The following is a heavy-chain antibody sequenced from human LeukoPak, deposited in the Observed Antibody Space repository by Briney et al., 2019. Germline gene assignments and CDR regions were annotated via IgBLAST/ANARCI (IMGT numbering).Heavy chain of an antibody. J-gene: IGHJ5*02. V-gene: IGHV4-61*02. CDR1: GGSISSGSYY. Sequence: PSETLSLTCTVSGGSISSGSYYWSWIRQPAGKGLEWIGRIYTSGSTNYNPSLKSRVTISVDTSKNQFSLKLSSVTAADTAVYYCARVDYGDYSVEPWGQGTLVTVSS. CDR3: ARVDYGDYSVEP. CDR2: IYTSGST. D-gene: IGHD4-17*01.